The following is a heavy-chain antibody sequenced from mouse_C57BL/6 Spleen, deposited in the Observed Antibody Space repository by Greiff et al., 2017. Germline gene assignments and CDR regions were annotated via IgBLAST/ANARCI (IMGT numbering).Heavy chain of an antibody. CDR3: ARLLPIYYDYDVWFAD. CDR2: IDPANGTT. CDR1: GFNIKNTY. J-gene: IGHJ3*01. Sequence: EVQLQQSVAELVRPGASVKLSCTASGFNIKNTYMHWVKQRPEQCLECIGWIDPANGTTKYAPKFPGQATITADPSSNTAYLQLSSLTAEDTAIYYCARLLPIYYDYDVWFADWGQGRLVTVSA. V-gene: IGHV14-3*01. D-gene: IGHD2-4*01.